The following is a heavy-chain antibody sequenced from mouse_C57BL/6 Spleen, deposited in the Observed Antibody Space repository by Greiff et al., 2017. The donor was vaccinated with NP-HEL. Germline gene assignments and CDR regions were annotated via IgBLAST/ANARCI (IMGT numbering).Heavy chain of an antibody. J-gene: IGHJ1*03. CDR3: ARNSHGSSFDV. CDR1: GFSLTSYG. Sequence: VKLVESGPGLVQPSQSLSITCTVSGFSLTSYGVHWVRQSPGKGLEWLGVIWSGGSTDYNAAFISRLSISKDNSKSQVFFKMNSLQADDTAIYYCARNSHGSSFDVWGTGTTVTVSS. D-gene: IGHD1-1*01. V-gene: IGHV2-2*01. CDR2: IWSGGST.